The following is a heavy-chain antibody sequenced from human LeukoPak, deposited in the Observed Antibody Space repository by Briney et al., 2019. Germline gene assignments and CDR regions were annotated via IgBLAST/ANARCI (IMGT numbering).Heavy chain of an antibody. Sequence: GGSLRLSCAASGFTFSSYAMNWVRQAPGKGLEWVSAISGSGGSTYYADSVKGRFTISRGNSKNTLYLQMNSLRAEDTAVYYCASDDYGGKSFDYWGQGTLVTVSS. CDR3: ASDDYGGKSFDY. CDR2: ISGSGGST. V-gene: IGHV3-23*01. CDR1: GFTFSSYA. J-gene: IGHJ4*02. D-gene: IGHD4-23*01.